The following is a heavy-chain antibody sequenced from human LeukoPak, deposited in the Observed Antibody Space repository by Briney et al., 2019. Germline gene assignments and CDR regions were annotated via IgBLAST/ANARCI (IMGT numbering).Heavy chain of an antibody. V-gene: IGHV1-46*01. D-gene: IGHD1-7*01. J-gene: IGHJ6*02. CDR1: GYTFISYY. CDR2: INPSGGST. CDR3: AREPIAITGTIPYGMDV. Sequence: ASVKVSCKASGYTFISYYIHWVRQTPGQGLEWRGIINPSGGSTSYAQKFQGRVTMTRDTSTSTVYMELSSLRSEDTAVYYCAREPIAITGTIPYGMDVWGQGTTVTVSS.